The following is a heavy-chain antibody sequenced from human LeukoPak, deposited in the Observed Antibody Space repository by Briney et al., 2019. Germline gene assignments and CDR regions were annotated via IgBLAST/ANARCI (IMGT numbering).Heavy chain of an antibody. V-gene: IGHV3-23*01. D-gene: IGHD2-2*01. CDR3: AKGPLRADYYYYYYMDV. CDR1: GFTFSSYG. Sequence: GGSLRLSCAASGFTFSSYGMSWVRQAPGKGLEWVSAISGSGGSTYYADSVKGRFTIARDNSKNTLYLQMNSLRAEDTAVYYCAKGPLRADYYYYYYMDVWGKGTTVTISS. J-gene: IGHJ6*03. CDR2: ISGSGGST.